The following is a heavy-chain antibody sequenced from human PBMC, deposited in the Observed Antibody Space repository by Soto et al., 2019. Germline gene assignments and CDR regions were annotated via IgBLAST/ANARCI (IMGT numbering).Heavy chain of an antibody. CDR3: ARVWVSSDFWSGYYSAYYYYGMDV. J-gene: IGHJ6*02. CDR2: INHSGST. Sequence: QVQLQQWGAGLLKPSETLSLTCAVYGGSFSGYYWSWIRQPPGKGLEWIGEINHSGSTNYNPSLKSRVTISVDTSKNQFSLKLSSVTAADTAVYYCARVWVSSDFWSGYYSAYYYYGMDVWGQGTTVTVSS. CDR1: GGSFSGYY. D-gene: IGHD3-3*01. V-gene: IGHV4-34*01.